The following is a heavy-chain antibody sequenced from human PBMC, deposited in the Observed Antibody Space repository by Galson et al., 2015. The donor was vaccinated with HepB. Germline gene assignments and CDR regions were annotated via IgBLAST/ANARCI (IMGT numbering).Heavy chain of an antibody. CDR3: ARDADIVVVVAASKAFDI. CDR2: ISYDGSNK. CDR1: GFTFSSYA. Sequence: SLRLSCAASGFTFSSYAMHWVRQAPGKGLEWVAVISYDGSNKYYADSVKGRFTISRDNSKNTLYLQMNSLRAEDTAVYYCARDADIVVVVAASKAFDIWGQGTMVTVSS. D-gene: IGHD2-15*01. V-gene: IGHV3-30*04. J-gene: IGHJ3*02.